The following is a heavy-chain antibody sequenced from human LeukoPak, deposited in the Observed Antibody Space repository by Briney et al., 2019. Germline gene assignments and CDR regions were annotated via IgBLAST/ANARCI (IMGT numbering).Heavy chain of an antibody. CDR2: INPNSGGT. CDR1: GYTITGYY. D-gene: IGHD2-2*01. CDR3: ARDGVLGYCSSTSCHRVY. J-gene: IGHJ4*02. V-gene: IGHV1-2*02. Sequence: ASVKVSCKASGYTITGYYMHWVRQAPGQGLEWMGWINPNSGGTNYAQKFQGRVTMTRDTSISTAYMELSRLRSDDTAVYYCARDGVLGYCSSTSCHRVYWGQGTLVTVSS.